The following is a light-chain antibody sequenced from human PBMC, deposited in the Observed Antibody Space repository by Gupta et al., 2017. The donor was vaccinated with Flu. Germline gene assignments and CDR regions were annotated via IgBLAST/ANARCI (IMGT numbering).Light chain of an antibody. CDR2: DAS. V-gene: IGKV3-15*01. J-gene: IGKJ1*01. CDR1: QSVSSK. CDR3: QQDNNWPRT. Sequence: EIVMTQSPATLSVSPGERATLSCRASQSVSSKLAWYQQKPGQAPRILIYDASTRATGIPARFSGSGSGTDFTLTISGLQSEDFAVYYCQQDNNWPRTFGQGTKLEIK.